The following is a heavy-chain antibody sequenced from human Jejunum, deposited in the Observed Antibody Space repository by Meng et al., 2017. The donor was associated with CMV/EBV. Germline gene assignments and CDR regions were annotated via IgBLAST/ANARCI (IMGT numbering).Heavy chain of an antibody. J-gene: IGHJ4*02. CDR2: IQYDGSDE. CDR1: GFIFSNYG. Sequence: QVEVVGLGGGVVQPGGSLGLSCAASGFIFSNYGMHWVRQAPGKGLEWVAFIQYDGSDEYYADSVRGRFTISRDNSKNMLYLQMNNVRAEDTAVYHCAKRDCIGSGCGFYYFDSWGQGTLVTVSS. D-gene: IGHD6-19*01. V-gene: IGHV3-30*02. CDR3: AKRDCIGSGCGFYYFDS.